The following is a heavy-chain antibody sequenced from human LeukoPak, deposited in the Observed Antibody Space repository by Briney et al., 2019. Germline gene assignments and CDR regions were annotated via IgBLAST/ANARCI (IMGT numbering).Heavy chain of an antibody. CDR3: ASGGVYDSSGYYYYFDY. CDR1: GGTFSSYA. CDR2: IIPIFGTA. D-gene: IGHD3-22*01. V-gene: IGHV1-69*06. Sequence: SVKVSCKASGGTFSSYAISWVRQAPGQGLEWMGGIIPIFGTANYAQKFQGRVTITADKSTSTAYMELSSLRSEDTAVYYCASGGVYDSSGYYYYFDYWGQGTLVTVSS. J-gene: IGHJ4*02.